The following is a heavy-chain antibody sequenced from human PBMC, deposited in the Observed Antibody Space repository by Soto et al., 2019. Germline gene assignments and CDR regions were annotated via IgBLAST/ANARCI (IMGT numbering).Heavy chain of an antibody. CDR1: GFTFGYYA. CDR2: IRSKAYGGTT. V-gene: IGHV3-49*03. D-gene: IGHD3-9*01. J-gene: IGHJ4*02. CDR3: TRGEYYDILTGYYPLDY. Sequence: GGSLRLSCTASGFTFGYYAMSWFRQGAGKGLAWVGFIRSKAYGGTTEYAASVKGRFTISRDDSKSIAYLQMNSLKTEDTDVYYCTRGEYYDILTGYYPLDYWGQGTLVTVSS.